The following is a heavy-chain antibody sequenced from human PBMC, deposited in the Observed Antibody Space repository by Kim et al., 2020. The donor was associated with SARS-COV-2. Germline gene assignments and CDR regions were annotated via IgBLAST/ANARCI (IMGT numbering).Heavy chain of an antibody. D-gene: IGHD6-6*01. Sequence: YNPSLKGRGTISVDTSKNQFSLKLSSVTAADTAVYYCARDGYSSSSYFDYWGQGTLVTVSS. J-gene: IGHJ4*02. CDR3: ARDGYSSSSYFDY. V-gene: IGHV4-34*01.